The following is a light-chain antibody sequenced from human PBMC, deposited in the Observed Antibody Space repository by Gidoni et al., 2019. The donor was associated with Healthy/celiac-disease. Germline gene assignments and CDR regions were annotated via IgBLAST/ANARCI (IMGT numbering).Light chain of an antibody. Sequence: DIVMTPSPDSLAVSLGERATINCKSSQSVLYSSNNTNYLAWYQQKPGQPPKLIIYWASTRESGVPDRFSGSGSGTDFTLTISSLQAEDVAVYYCQQYYSTQYTFGQGTKLEIK. CDR2: WAS. CDR3: QQYYSTQYT. V-gene: IGKV4-1*01. CDR1: QSVLYSSNNTNY. J-gene: IGKJ2*01.